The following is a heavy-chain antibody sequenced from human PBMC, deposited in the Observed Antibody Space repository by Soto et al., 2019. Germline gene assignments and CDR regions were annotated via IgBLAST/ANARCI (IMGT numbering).Heavy chain of an antibody. J-gene: IGHJ4*02. CDR1: GGSISSSNW. CDR2: IYHSGST. Sequence: QVQLQESGPGLVKPSGTLSLTCAVSGGSISSSNWWSWVRKPPGKGLEWIGEIYHSGSTNYNPSLKSRFTISVDKSKNQFSMKLSSVTAADTAVYYCARASRKAARSPLNYWGQGTLVTVSS. V-gene: IGHV4-4*02. D-gene: IGHD6-6*01. CDR3: ARASRKAARSPLNY.